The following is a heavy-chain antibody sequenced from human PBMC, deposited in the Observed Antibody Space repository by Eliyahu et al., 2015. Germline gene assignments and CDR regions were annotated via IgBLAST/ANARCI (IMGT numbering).Heavy chain of an antibody. V-gene: IGHV4-38-2*02. Sequence: QVQLQESGPGLVKPSETLSLTCAVSGYSISSGYYWGWIRQPPGKGLEWIGSIYHSGSTYYNPSLKSRVTISVDTSKNQFSLKLSSVTAADTAVYYCAREGGLELLKAGSVDYWGQGTLVTVSS. CDR2: IYHSGST. CDR1: GYSISSGYY. J-gene: IGHJ4*02. CDR3: AREGGLELLKAGSVDY. D-gene: IGHD1-7*01.